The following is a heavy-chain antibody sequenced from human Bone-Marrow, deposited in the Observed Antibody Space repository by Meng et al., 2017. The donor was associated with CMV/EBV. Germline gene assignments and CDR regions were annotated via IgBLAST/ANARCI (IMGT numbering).Heavy chain of an antibody. CDR1: GFTFSSYW. D-gene: IGHD3-22*01. CDR3: ARDWDFYDNTGYPIDY. CDR2: INSDGSST. V-gene: IGHV3-74*01. Sequence: LSLTCAASGFTFSSYWMHWVRQAPGKGLVWVSRINSDGSSTSYADSVKGRFTISRDNAKNTLYLQMNSLRAEDTAMYYCARDWDFYDNTGYPIDYWGRGTLVTVSS. J-gene: IGHJ4*02.